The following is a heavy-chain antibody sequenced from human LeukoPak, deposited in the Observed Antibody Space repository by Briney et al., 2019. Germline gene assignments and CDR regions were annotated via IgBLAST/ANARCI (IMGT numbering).Heavy chain of an antibody. D-gene: IGHD4-17*01. V-gene: IGHV4-30-4*01. CDR1: GGSISSGDYY. CDR2: IYYSGST. J-gene: IGHJ3*02. CDR3: ARDYGDYEPHGAFDI. Sequence: SQTLSLTCTVSGGSISSGDYYWSWIRQPPGKGLEWIGYIYYSGSTYYNPSLKSRVTISVDTSKIQFSLKLSSVTAADTAVYYCARDYGDYEPHGAFDIWGQGTMVTVSS.